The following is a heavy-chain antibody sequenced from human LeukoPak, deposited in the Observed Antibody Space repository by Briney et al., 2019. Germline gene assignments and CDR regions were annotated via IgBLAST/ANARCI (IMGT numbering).Heavy chain of an antibody. Sequence: GGSLRLSCAASGFTFSSYGMHWVRQAPGKGLEWVALIRYDGSNKYYADSVKGRFTISRDNSKNTLYLQMNSLRAEDTAVYYCAKDHGLMITFGGVIVAWGQGTLVTVSS. CDR1: GFTFSSYG. CDR3: AKDHGLMITFGGVIVA. CDR2: IRYDGSNK. V-gene: IGHV3-30*02. J-gene: IGHJ4*02. D-gene: IGHD3-16*02.